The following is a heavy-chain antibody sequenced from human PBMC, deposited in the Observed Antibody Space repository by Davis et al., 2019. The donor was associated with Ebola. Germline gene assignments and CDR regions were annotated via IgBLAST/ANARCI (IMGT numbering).Heavy chain of an antibody. V-gene: IGHV4-30-4*02. D-gene: IGHD2-15*01. Sequence: MPSETLSLTCTVSGGSISSGDYYWSWIRQPPGKGLEWIGYIYYSGSTYYNPSLKSRVTISVDTSKNQFSLKLSSVTAADTAVYYCAREGPCSGGSCYFPEWGQGTLVTVSS. CDR3: AREGPCSGGSCYFPE. CDR2: IYYSGST. CDR1: GGSISSGDYY. J-gene: IGHJ1*01.